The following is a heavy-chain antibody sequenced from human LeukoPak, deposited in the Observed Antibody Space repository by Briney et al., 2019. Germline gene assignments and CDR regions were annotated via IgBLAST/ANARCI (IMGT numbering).Heavy chain of an antibody. V-gene: IGHV1-8*01. Sequence: VSVKVSCKASGYTFTSYDINWVRQATGQGLEWMGWMNPNSGNTGYAQKFQGRVTMTRNTSISTAYMELSSLRSEDTAVYYCATDITIMNKWRLWFDPWGQGTLVTVSS. J-gene: IGHJ5*02. D-gene: IGHD3-10*01. CDR1: GYTFTSYD. CDR2: MNPNSGNT. CDR3: ATDITIMNKWRLWFDP.